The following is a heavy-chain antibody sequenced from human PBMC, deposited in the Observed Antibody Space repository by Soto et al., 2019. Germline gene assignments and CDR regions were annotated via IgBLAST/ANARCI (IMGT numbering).Heavy chain of an antibody. CDR2: IYYSGST. Sequence: SVADGCISRYYWSRIRQPPGKGLEWIGYIYYSGSTNYNPSLKSRVTISVDTSKNQFSLKLSSVTAADTAVYYCARAYGDYDGYYFDYWGQGTLATVSS. CDR3: ARAYGDYDGYYFDY. CDR1: DGCISRYY. J-gene: IGHJ4*02. V-gene: IGHV4-59*08. D-gene: IGHD4-17*01.